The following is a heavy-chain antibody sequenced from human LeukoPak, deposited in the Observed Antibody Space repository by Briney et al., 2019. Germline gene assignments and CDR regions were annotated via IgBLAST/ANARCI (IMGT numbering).Heavy chain of an antibody. V-gene: IGHV3-53*05. CDR1: GFTVSSNY. CDR3: AKDRYYYDSSSDY. J-gene: IGHJ4*02. CDR2: IYSGSST. D-gene: IGHD3-22*01. Sequence: AGGSLRLSCAASGFTVSSNYMSWVRQAPGKGLEWVSVIYSGSSTYYADSVKGRFTISRDNSKNTLYLQMNSLRAEDTAVYYCAKDRYYYDSSSDYWGQGTLVTVSS.